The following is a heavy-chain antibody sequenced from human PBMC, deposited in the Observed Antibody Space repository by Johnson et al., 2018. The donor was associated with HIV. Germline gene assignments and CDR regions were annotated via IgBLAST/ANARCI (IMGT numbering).Heavy chain of an antibody. CDR2: ISYDGSNK. D-gene: IGHD6-19*01. V-gene: IGHV3-30*04. CDR3: ARGGVAVAGTNAFDI. Sequence: QVQLVESGGGVVQPGRSLRLYCAASGFTFSSYAMHWVRQAPGKGLEWVAVISYDGSNKYYADSVKGRFTISRDNSKNTLYLQMNSLRAEDTAVYYCARGGVAVAGTNAFDIWGQGTMVTVSS. J-gene: IGHJ3*02. CDR1: GFTFSSYA.